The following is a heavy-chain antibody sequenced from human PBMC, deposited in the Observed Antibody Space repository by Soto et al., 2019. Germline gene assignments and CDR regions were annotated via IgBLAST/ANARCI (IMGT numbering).Heavy chain of an antibody. CDR2: INTDGSQK. Sequence: GGSLRLSCAASGFTFNSYWMTWVRQAPGKGLEWVANINTDGSQKHSVDSVKGRFTFSRDNGKNSLYLQMNSLRVEDTAVYHCARVSRRNTFDVWGQGTMVTVSS. CDR1: GFTFNSYW. J-gene: IGHJ3*01. CDR3: ARVSRRNTFDV. V-gene: IGHV3-7*01.